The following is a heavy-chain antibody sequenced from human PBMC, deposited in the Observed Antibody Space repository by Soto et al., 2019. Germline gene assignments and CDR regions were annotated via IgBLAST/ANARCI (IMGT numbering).Heavy chain of an antibody. CDR2: TYYRSKWYY. CDR1: GDFVSSNSAA. J-gene: IGHJ4*02. Sequence: PSQTLSLTCDISGDFVSSNSAAWNWIRQFPSRGLEWLGRTYYRSKWYYDYALSVKSRITISPDTSKNQFSLQLNSVTPEDTSVYYCARDYYSSNTWFRLDSWGQGTLVTVSS. CDR3: ARDYYSSNTWFRLDS. V-gene: IGHV6-1*01. D-gene: IGHD6-13*01.